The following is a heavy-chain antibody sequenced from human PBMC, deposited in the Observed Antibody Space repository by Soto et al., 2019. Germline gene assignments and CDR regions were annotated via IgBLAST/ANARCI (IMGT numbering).Heavy chain of an antibody. CDR3: ARRLSGYGAGPDY. CDR2: INPNGGST. Sequence: VQLVQSGAEVKKPGASVKVSCKASGYTFTNYYMHWVRQAPGQGLEWMGIINPNGGSTTYAQNFQGRVTMTRDTSTTTVYMELSSLRSEDTAVYYCARRLSGYGAGPDYWGQGTLVTVSS. CDR1: GYTFTNYY. V-gene: IGHV1-46*01. J-gene: IGHJ4*02. D-gene: IGHD5-12*01.